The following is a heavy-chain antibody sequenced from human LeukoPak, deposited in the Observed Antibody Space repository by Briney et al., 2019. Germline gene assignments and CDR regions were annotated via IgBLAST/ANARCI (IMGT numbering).Heavy chain of an antibody. CDR3: ARGRRNYYDSSGYLRP. J-gene: IGHJ5*02. V-gene: IGHV4-34*01. Sequence: SGTLSLTCAVYGGSFSGYYWSWIRQPPGKGLEWIGEINHSGSTNYNPSLKSRVTISVDTSKNQFSLKLSSVTAADTAVYYCARGRRNYYDSSGYLRPWGQGTLVTVSS. D-gene: IGHD3-22*01. CDR2: INHSGST. CDR1: GGSFSGYY.